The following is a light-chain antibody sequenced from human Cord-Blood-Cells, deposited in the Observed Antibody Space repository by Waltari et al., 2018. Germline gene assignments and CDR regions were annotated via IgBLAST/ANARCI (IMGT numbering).Light chain of an antibody. CDR2: WAS. Sequence: DIVMTQSPDSLAVSLGEGATINCKSSQSVLYSSNNKNYLAWYQQKPGQPPKLLIYWASTRESGVPDRFSGSGSGTDFTLTISSLQAEDVAVYYCQQYDSTPFTFGPGTKVDIK. CDR3: QQYDSTPFT. J-gene: IGKJ3*01. V-gene: IGKV4-1*01. CDR1: QSVLYSSNNKNY.